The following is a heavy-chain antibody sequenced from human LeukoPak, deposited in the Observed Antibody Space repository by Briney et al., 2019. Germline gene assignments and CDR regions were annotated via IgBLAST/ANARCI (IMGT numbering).Heavy chain of an antibody. Sequence: GGSLRLSCAASGFTFSSHVISWVRQTPGKGLEWVSAISTSSGRTYYADSVKGRFSISRDNSKNTLYLQMNNLRAEDTALYYCAKISGYYPFDYWGQGTLVTVSS. J-gene: IGHJ4*02. CDR1: GFTFSSHV. CDR3: AKISGYYPFDY. V-gene: IGHV3-23*01. D-gene: IGHD3-22*01. CDR2: ISTSSGRT.